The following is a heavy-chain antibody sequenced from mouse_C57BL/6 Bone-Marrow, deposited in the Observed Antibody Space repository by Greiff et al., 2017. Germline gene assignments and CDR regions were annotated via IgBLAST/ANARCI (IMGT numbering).Heavy chain of an antibody. V-gene: IGHV14-2*01. J-gene: IGHJ2*01. CDR3: TRSLIYYGTNY. CDR2: IDPEEGET. CDR1: GFNIKDYY. D-gene: IGHD1-1*01. Sequence: VQLQQSGAELVKPGASVKLSCTASGFNIKDYYIHWVKQRTEQGLEWIGRIDPEEGETKYAPKFQDKANITAATSSNTAYLQLSSLTSEDTAVYYCTRSLIYYGTNYWGQGTTLTVSS.